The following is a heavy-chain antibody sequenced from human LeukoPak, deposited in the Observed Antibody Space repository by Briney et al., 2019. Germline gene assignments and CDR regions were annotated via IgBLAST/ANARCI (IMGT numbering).Heavy chain of an antibody. CDR1: GFTFGSYG. Sequence: GGSLRLSCAASGFTFGSYGMHWVRQAPGKGLEWVAVIWYDGSNKYYADSVKGRFTISRDNSKNTLYLQMNSLRAEDTAVYYCARVRFTSWYYFDYWGQGTLVTVSS. D-gene: IGHD2-2*01. CDR2: IWYDGSNK. J-gene: IGHJ4*02. V-gene: IGHV3-33*01. CDR3: ARVRFTSWYYFDY.